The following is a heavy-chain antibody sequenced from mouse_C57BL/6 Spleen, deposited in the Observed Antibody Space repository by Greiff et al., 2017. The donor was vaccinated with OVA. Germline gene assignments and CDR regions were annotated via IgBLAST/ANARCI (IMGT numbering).Heavy chain of an antibody. J-gene: IGHJ1*03. Sequence: EVMLVESGGDLVKPGGSLKLSCAASGFTFSSYGMSWVRQTPDKRLEWVATISSGGSYTYYPDSVKGRFTISRDNAKNTLYLQMSSLKSEDTAMYYCARPPITTVVADWYFDVWGTGTTVTVSS. V-gene: IGHV5-6*01. CDR3: ARPPITTVVADWYFDV. CDR2: ISSGGSYT. D-gene: IGHD1-1*01. CDR1: GFTFSSYG.